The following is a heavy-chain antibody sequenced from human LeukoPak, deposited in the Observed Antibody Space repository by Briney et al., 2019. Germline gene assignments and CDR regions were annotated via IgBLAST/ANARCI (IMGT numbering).Heavy chain of an antibody. CDR1: GLTFSSHW. CDR2: IKSDGSEK. J-gene: IGHJ4*02. Sequence: GGSLRLSCAASGLTFSSHWMSWVRQAPGKGLEWVANIKSDGSEKYYLDSVKGRFTISRDNAKNSLYLQMNSLRAEDSAVYYCARYCTFRTCSGTKFDSWGQGTLVTVSS. D-gene: IGHD1-1*01. CDR3: ARYCTFRTCSGTKFDS. V-gene: IGHV3-7*01.